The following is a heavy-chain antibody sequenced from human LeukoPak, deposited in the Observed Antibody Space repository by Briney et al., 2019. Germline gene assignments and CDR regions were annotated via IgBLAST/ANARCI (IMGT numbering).Heavy chain of an antibody. V-gene: IGHV3-66*01. CDR3: ARFTHGGDFDY. J-gene: IGHJ4*02. CDR2: IYSGGST. CDR1: GFTFSSYG. D-gene: IGHD2-21*01. Sequence: GRSLRLSCAASGFTFSSYGMHRVRQAPGKGLEWVSVIYSGGSTSYADSVKGRFTISRDNSKNTLYLQMNSLRAEDTAVYYCARFTHGGDFDYWGQGTLVTVSS.